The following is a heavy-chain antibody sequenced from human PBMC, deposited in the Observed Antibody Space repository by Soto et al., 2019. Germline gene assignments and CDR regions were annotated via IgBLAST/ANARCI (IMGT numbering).Heavy chain of an antibody. V-gene: IGHV3-23*01. D-gene: IGHD6-6*01. CDR1: GLTFSSYA. Sequence: EVQLLESGGGLVQPGGSLRLSCAASGLTFSSYAMSWVRQAPGKGLEWVSAISGSGDSTYYADPVKGRFTISRDNSKNTLYMQMNSLRAEDTAVYYCAKDASDSSSFDYWGQGTLVTVSS. CDR3: AKDASDSSSFDY. J-gene: IGHJ4*02. CDR2: ISGSGDST.